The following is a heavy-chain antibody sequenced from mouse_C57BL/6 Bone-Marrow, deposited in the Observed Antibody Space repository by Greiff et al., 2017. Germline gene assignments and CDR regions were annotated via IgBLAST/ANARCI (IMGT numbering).Heavy chain of an antibody. CDR3: AKAPTVVAPYWYFDV. CDR1: GFSLTSYG. D-gene: IGHD1-1*01. Sequence: QVQLKESGPGLVQPSQSLSITCTVSGFSLTSYGVHWVRQPPGKGLEWLGVIWSGGSTDYNAAFISRLSISKDNSKSQVFFKMNSLQADDTAIYYCAKAPTVVAPYWYFDVWGTGTTVTVSS. CDR2: IWSGGST. J-gene: IGHJ1*03. V-gene: IGHV2-4*01.